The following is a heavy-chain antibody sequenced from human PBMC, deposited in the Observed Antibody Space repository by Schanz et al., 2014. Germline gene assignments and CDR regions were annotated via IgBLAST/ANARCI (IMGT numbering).Heavy chain of an antibody. Sequence: QVQLVQSGAEMKKPGASVKVSCKASGGTFSSFGINWVRQAPGQGLEWMGRIIPSLGLAKYEQKFQDKVTITADTSTTTAYMELSSLRSEDTAVYYCARDGVDAAAGGNYWGQGTLVIVSS. D-gene: IGHD6-13*01. J-gene: IGHJ4*02. CDR3: ARDGVDAAAGGNY. CDR2: IIPSLGLA. V-gene: IGHV1-69*09. CDR1: GGTFSSFG.